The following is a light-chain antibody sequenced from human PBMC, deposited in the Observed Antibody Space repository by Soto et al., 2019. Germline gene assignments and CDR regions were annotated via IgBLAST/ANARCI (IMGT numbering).Light chain of an antibody. CDR1: QSVISN. V-gene: IGKV3-15*01. CDR3: LHYNNFPPVT. Sequence: IVMTQPPATLSVSPGERATLSCRASQSVISNLAFYQQKPGQTHRLLIYGASTRATGIPSRFSGSGSGTELTLTFSSLHSEDFAVYFCLHYNNFPPVTFGQWTKVEI. J-gene: IGKJ1*01. CDR2: GAS.